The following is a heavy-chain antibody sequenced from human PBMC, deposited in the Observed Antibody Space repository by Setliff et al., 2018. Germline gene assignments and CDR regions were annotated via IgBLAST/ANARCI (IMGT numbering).Heavy chain of an antibody. Sequence: PSETLSLTCTVSGGSISSSSYYWGWIRQPPGKGLEWIGSIYYSGSTYYKPSLKSRVTISVDTSKNQFSLKLRSVTAADTAVYYCARGQYSSGWYGLVDYWGQGTLVTVS. CDR2: IYYSGST. J-gene: IGHJ4*02. V-gene: IGHV4-39*07. CDR3: ARGQYSSGWYGLVDY. D-gene: IGHD6-19*01. CDR1: GGSISSSSYY.